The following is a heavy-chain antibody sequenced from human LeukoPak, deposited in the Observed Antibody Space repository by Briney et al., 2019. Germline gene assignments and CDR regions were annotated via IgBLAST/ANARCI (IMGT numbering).Heavy chain of an antibody. V-gene: IGHV4-4*07. D-gene: IGHD1-26*01. J-gene: IGHJ3*02. Sequence: PSETLSLTCTVSGGSISSYYWSWIRQPAGKGLEWIGRMYLSGNTNYNPSLKSRVTMSPGTSKNQFSLKLSSVTAADTAVYYCARSGSYANDAFDIWGQGTMVTVSS. CDR2: MYLSGNT. CDR1: GGSISSYY. CDR3: ARSGSYANDAFDI.